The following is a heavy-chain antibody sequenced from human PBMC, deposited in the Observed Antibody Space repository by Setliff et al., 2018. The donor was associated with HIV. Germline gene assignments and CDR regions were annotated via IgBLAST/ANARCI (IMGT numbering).Heavy chain of an antibody. V-gene: IGHV3-49*04. CDR3: ARGSFFVVVPAAIDY. Sequence: GGSLRLSCTASGFTFADYTMSWVRQAPGKGLEWVAFIRNKVYGETIEYAASVKGRFTISRDDSESIAYLQMNSLKTEDTAVYYCARGSFFVVVPAAIDYWGQGTLVTVSS. J-gene: IGHJ4*02. D-gene: IGHD2-2*01. CDR1: GFTFADYT. CDR2: IRNKVYGETI.